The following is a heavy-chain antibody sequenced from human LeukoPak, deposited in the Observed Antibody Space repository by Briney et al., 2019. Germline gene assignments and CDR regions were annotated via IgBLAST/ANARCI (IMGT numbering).Heavy chain of an antibody. Sequence: TSETLSLTCTVSGGSISSHYWSWIRQPPGKGLEWIGYISYIGSTNYSPSLKSRVTTSVDTSKNQFSLKLSSVTAADAAVYFCARDPTTVTKGLDIWGQGTMVTVSS. CDR1: GGSISSHY. J-gene: IGHJ3*02. V-gene: IGHV4-59*11. CDR2: ISYIGST. CDR3: ARDPTTVTKGLDI. D-gene: IGHD4-17*01.